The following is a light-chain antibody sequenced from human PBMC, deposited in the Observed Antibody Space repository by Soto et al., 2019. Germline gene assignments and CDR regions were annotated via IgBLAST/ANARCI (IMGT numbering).Light chain of an antibody. CDR3: QQYHSSPLT. Sequence: DIVMTQSPDSLAVSLGERVTFNCKSSQSVLYSSFNKNYLAWYQQKPGQPPKLLIYWASTRESGVPDRFSGSGSGTNFPLTISRLQAEDVAVYYCQQYHSSPLTCGGGTKVEIK. J-gene: IGKJ4*01. CDR1: QSVLYSSFNKNY. V-gene: IGKV4-1*01. CDR2: WAS.